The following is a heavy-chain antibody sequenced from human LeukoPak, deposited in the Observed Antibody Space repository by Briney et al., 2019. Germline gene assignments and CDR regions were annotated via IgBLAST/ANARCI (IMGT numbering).Heavy chain of an antibody. D-gene: IGHD2-15*01. CDR2: INPNGAYT. CDR3: ARSERGYCSRGTCYQNWFDT. V-gene: IGHV1-2*02. CDR1: GYPFRDFY. Sequence: GASVKVSCKTSGYPFRDFYIHWVRQAPGQGLEWMGWINPNGAYTHFPRKFRGRVTMTRDTSLSTIYMELSSLKSDDTAVYYCARSERGYCSRGTCYQNWFDTWGQGTLVTVSS. J-gene: IGHJ5*02.